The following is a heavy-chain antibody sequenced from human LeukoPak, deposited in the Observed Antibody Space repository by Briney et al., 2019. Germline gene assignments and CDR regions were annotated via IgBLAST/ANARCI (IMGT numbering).Heavy chain of an antibody. Sequence: SETLSLTCAVYGGSFSGYYWSWIRQPPGKGLEWIGEINHSGSTNYNPSLKRRVTISANPSKNQFSLKLSSSTAADTAVYYCARISRLYGSGSYYRPRRDYYMDVWGKGTTVTVSS. CDR2: INHSGST. D-gene: IGHD3-10*01. J-gene: IGHJ6*03. V-gene: IGHV4-34*01. CDR3: ARISRLYGSGSYYRPRRDYYMDV. CDR1: GGSFSGYY.